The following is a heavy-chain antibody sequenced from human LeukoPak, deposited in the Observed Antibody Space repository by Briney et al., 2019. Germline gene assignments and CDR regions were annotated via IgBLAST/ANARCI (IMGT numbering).Heavy chain of an antibody. J-gene: IGHJ4*02. CDR2: IYYSGST. CDR3: ARDSSSWYDLGY. CDR1: GGSISSYY. V-gene: IGHV4-59*01. Sequence: PSETLSLTCTVSGGSISSYYWSWIRQPPGKGLEWIGYIYYSGSTNYNPSLKSRVTISVDTSKNQFSLKLSSVTAADTAVYYCARDSSSWYDLGYWGQGTLVTVSP. D-gene: IGHD6-13*01.